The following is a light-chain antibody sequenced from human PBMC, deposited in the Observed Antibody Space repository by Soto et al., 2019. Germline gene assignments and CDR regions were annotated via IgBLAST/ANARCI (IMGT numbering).Light chain of an antibody. Sequence: EIVITQSPTILTLSPAKRATLSCRASQCVSSNLAWYEQEHGQARRLVIYGASTRATGIPARFSGSGSGTEFSLTISSLQSKDIAVYYCQQYQIRSPETFGPGTKVGYQ. CDR3: QQYQIRSPET. CDR1: QCVSSN. J-gene: IGKJ3*01. CDR2: GAS. V-gene: IGKV3-15*01.